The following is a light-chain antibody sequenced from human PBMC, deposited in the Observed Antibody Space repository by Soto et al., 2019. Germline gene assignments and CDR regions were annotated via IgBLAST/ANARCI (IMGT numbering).Light chain of an antibody. CDR1: TSNIGTNT. V-gene: IGLV1-44*01. CDR2: TND. Sequence: QSVLTQPPSASGTLGQTITISCSGSTSNIGTNTVNWFQHLPGSAPKLLIYTNDQRPSGVPDRFSGSRSGTSASLAISGLQSEDEADYYCSSYSGSDNFVVFGGGTKLTVL. CDR3: SSYSGSDNFVV. J-gene: IGLJ2*01.